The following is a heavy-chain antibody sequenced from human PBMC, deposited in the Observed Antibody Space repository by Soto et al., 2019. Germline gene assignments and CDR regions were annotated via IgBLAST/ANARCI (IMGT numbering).Heavy chain of an antibody. CDR2: ISSNGGST. Sequence: EVQRLESGGGLVQPGGSLRLSCAASGFTFSSYAMHWVRQAPGKGLEYVSAISSNGGSTYYANSVKGRFTISRDNSKNTLYLQMGSLRAEDMAVYYCARGRPRVNSGYGYVDYWGQRTLVTVSS. CDR3: ARGRPRVNSGYGYVDY. J-gene: IGHJ4*02. V-gene: IGHV3-64*01. CDR1: GFTFSSYA. D-gene: IGHD5-12*01.